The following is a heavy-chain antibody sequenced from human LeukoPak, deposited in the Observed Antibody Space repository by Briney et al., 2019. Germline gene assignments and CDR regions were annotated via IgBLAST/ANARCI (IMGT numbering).Heavy chain of an antibody. D-gene: IGHD5-24*01. V-gene: IGHV3-33*01. CDR2: MCYDVSNK. CDR3: ERGHKPLEMATIPIDY. CDR1: SFTLSSYG. Sequence: GGSLRLSCAAYSFTLSSYGMHWVRQAPGKGLEWVIVMCYDVSNKYNAKSMKGLFTISRENSKNSLYLQMMSLRAEDTAVYYCERGHKPLEMATIPIDYWGQGTLVTVSS. J-gene: IGHJ4*02.